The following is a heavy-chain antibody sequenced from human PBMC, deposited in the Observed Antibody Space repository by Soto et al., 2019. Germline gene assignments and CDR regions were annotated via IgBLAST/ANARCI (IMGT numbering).Heavy chain of an antibody. CDR1: GGTFSSYT. Sequence: SVKVSCKASGGTFSSYTISWVRQAPGQGLEWMGRIIPILGIANYAQKFQGRVTITADKSTSTAYMELSSLRSEDTAVYYCARGVVVAATPVWFDPWGQGTLVTVSS. D-gene: IGHD2-15*01. J-gene: IGHJ5*02. CDR3: ARGVVVAATPVWFDP. CDR2: IIPILGIA. V-gene: IGHV1-69*02.